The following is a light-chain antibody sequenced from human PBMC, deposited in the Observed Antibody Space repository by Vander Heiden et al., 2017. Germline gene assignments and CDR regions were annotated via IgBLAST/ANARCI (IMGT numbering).Light chain of an antibody. CDR2: RDY. CDR3: QVWDSSTVV. Sequence: SYELTQPLSVSVALGQTARITCGGNNIGSTNVHWYQQKPGQAPVLVIYRDYNRPSGIPERFSGSNSGNTATLTISRAQAGDEADYYCQVWDSSTVVFGGGTKLTVL. J-gene: IGLJ2*01. CDR1: NIGSTN. V-gene: IGLV3-9*01.